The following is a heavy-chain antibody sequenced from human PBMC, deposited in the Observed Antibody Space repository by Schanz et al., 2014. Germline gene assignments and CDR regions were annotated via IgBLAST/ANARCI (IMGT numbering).Heavy chain of an antibody. CDR3: AKEKEEVAADGSFFDY. Sequence: EEQLLESGGALVQPGGSLRLSCAASGFSFSNYALVWVRQPPGKGLEWISGISGFGTGAYYADSVKGRFSISRDNSKNTVNLQMNSLRAEDTAVYYCAKEKEEVAADGSFFDYWGQGTLVTVSS. V-gene: IGHV3-23*01. D-gene: IGHD6-13*01. CDR1: GFSFSNYA. J-gene: IGHJ4*02. CDR2: ISGFGTGA.